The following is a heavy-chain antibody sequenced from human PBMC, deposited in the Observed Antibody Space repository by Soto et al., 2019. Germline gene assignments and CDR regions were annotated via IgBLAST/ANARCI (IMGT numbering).Heavy chain of an antibody. CDR2: NHPSGST. CDR1: GGSLSDYY. Sequence: PXATLLLTFAVYGGSLSDYYWSWIRHSPGKGLAWIGENHPSGSTDYNPSRKSRVTSSLDTNKNHFSLKLTSVTAADMAVYFCSRGRDQYKVGNVWGPGTTVTVSS. D-gene: IGHD1-26*01. CDR3: SRGRDQYKVGNV. V-gene: IGHV4-34*01. J-gene: IGHJ6*02.